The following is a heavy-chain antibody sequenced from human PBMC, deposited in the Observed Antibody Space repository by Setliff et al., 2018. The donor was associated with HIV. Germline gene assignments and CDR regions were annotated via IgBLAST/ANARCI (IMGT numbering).Heavy chain of an antibody. V-gene: IGHV4-4*07. J-gene: IGHJ5*02. CDR2: IHSNGNT. D-gene: IGHD1-26*01. Sequence: SETLSLTCTVSGGSINYYYWNWIRQPAGKGLEWLGRIHSNGNTNSNPSLKSRINMSVDMSKNQVSMKLTSVTAADTALYYCARGRKAVGDWFDPWGQGIQVTVSS. CDR3: ARGRKAVGDWFDP. CDR1: GGSINYYY.